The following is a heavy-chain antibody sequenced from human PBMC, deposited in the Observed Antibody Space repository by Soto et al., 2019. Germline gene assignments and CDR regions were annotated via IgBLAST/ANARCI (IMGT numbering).Heavy chain of an antibody. D-gene: IGHD3-10*01. CDR2: IYYTGVT. CDR3: ASLGSGYDY. CDR1: GGSVRSHY. Sequence: QVQLQESGPGLVRPSETLSLTCTVSGGSVRSHYWSWIRQPPGKGLEWIAYIYYTGVTNFKTSLKSRLTISLDTSKNQVSLNLSSVTAADTAVYYCASLGSGYDYWGQGNLVTVTS. J-gene: IGHJ4*02. V-gene: IGHV4-59*02.